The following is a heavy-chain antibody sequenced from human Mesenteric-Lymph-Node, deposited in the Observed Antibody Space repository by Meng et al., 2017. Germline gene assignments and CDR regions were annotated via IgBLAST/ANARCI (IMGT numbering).Heavy chain of an antibody. J-gene: IGHJ4*02. CDR1: GFTFNTYS. CDR2: ISSGSNYI. CDR3: ARDYSTMVTGDY. V-gene: IGHV3-21*01. D-gene: IGHD5/OR15-5a*01. Sequence: EGGRVESGGGLVKPGGSLRLSCAASGFTFNTYSMNWVRQAPGKGLEWVSSISSGSNYIYYADSVKGRFTISRDNAKNSLFLQLNSLRAEDTAVYYCARDYSTMVTGDYWGQGTLVTVSS.